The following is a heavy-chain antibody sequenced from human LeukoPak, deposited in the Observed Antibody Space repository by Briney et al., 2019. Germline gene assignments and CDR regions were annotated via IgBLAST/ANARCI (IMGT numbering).Heavy chain of an antibody. CDR2: ISHDGSNK. Sequence: GGSLILSCAASGFTFSNYGMHWVRQAPGKGLEWVTLISHDGSNKYYADSVKGRFTISRDNSNNTLYLQMNSLRPEDTGVYYCAKVLWAAGAKGPLDYWDQGTLVTVSS. V-gene: IGHV3-30*18. D-gene: IGHD6-13*01. CDR3: AKVLWAAGAKGPLDY. CDR1: GFTFSNYG. J-gene: IGHJ4*02.